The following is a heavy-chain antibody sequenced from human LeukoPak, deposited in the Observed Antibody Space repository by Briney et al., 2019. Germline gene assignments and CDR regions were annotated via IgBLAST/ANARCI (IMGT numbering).Heavy chain of an antibody. V-gene: IGHV4-59*08. J-gene: IGHJ6*02. CDR3: VRHLSGDYAWLDV. CDR1: GFTFSSYS. Sequence: GSLRLSCAASGFTFSSYSMNWVRQAPGKGLEWIGYIHYSGTTNYNPSLKSRVSMSADTSENQMSLRLSSVTAADTAVYYCVRHLSGDYAWLDVWGQGTTVTVS. CDR2: IHYSGTT. D-gene: IGHD4-17*01.